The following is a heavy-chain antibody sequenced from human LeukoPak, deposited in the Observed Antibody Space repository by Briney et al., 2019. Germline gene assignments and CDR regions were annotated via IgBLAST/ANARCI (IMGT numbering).Heavy chain of an antibody. CDR3: ASFSNGYCSGGSCFFGFDP. J-gene: IGHJ5*02. CDR2: IYYSGST. CDR1: GGSISSGGYY. D-gene: IGHD2-15*01. V-gene: IGHV4-31*03. Sequence: PSETLFLTCTVSGGSISSGGYYWSWIRQHPGKGLEWIGYIYYSGSTYYNPSLKSRVTISVDTSKNQFSLKLSSVTAADTAVYYCASFSNGYCSGGSCFFGFDPWGQGTLVTVSS.